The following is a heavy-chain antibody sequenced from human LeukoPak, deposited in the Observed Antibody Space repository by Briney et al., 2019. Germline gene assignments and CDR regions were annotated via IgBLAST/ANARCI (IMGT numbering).Heavy chain of an antibody. CDR1: GDSISTYY. CDR2: ISYSGST. V-gene: IGHV4-59*01. D-gene: IGHD3-10*01. Sequence: SETLSLTCSFSGDSISTYYWSWIRQPPGKELEWIGSISYSGSTNYNPSLKSRVTMSIDTSKNQFSLKLNSVTAADTAVYYCARSGLVRGVSTWGQGTLVTVSS. CDR3: ARSGLVRGVST. J-gene: IGHJ4*02.